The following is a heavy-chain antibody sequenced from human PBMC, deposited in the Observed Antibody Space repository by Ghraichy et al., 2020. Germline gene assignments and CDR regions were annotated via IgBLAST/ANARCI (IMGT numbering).Heavy chain of an antibody. D-gene: IGHD1-26*01. CDR2: IYYSGST. J-gene: IGHJ5*02. CDR1: GGSISSYY. V-gene: IGHV4-59*01. Sequence: SETLSLTCTVSGGSISSYYWSWIRKPPGKGLEWIGDIYYSGSTNYNPSLKSRVTISVDTSKNQFSLKLSSVTAADTAVYYCARETMGRFDPWGQGTLVTVSS. CDR3: ARETMGRFDP.